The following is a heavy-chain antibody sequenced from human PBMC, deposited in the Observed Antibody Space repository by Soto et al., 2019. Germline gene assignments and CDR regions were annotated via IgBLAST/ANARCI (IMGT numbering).Heavy chain of an antibody. CDR2: IYYSGST. CDR3: ARDRPGGMDV. J-gene: IGHJ6*02. Sequence: SETLSLTCTVSGDSISSGSYYWNWIRQHPGKGLEWIGYIYYSGSTYYNPSLKSRVTISVDTSKNQFSLKLSSVTAADTAVYYCARDRPGGMDVWGQGTTVTVS. CDR1: GDSISSGSYY. V-gene: IGHV4-31*03.